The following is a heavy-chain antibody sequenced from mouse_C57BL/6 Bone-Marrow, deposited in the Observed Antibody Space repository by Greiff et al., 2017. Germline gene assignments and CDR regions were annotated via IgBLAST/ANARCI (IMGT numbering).Heavy chain of an antibody. CDR1: GHTFTEYY. CDR2: ISPGSGNT. Sequence: QVQLKASGAELVRPGASVKLSCQASGHTFTEYYITRVKPKPGPGLEWNARISPGSGNTYYHEKFKGKATLTAEKSSSTAYMQLSSLTSEDSAVYFCARLLRYPYYYAMDYWGQGTSVTVSS. CDR3: ARLLRYPYYYAMDY. V-gene: IGHV1-76*01. J-gene: IGHJ4*01. D-gene: IGHD1-1*01.